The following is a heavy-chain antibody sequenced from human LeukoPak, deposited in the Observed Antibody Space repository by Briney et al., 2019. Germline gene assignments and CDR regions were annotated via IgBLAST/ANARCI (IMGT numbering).Heavy chain of an antibody. V-gene: IGHV4-39*01. CDR3: ERGRYYDGSGYLE. CDR1: GDSVSRSDSY. D-gene: IGHD3-22*01. Sequence: SETLSLTCSVSGDSVSRSDSYWDWIRQPPGKGLEWIGTIYYTGRTYYTPSPTSRVTMSVDTYNNQFSLNLRSVTAADTAVYYCERGRYYDGSGYLEWGQGTLLSVSS. CDR2: IYYTGRT. J-gene: IGHJ1*01.